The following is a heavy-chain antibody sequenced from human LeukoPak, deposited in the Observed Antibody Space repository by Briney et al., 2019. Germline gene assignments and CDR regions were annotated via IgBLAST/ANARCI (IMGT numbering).Heavy chain of an antibody. V-gene: IGHV1-2*04. CDR1: GYTFTGYY. J-gene: IGHJ6*02. Sequence: GASVKVSCKASGYTFTGYYMHWVRQAPGQGLEWMGWINPNSGGTNYAQKFQGWVTMTRDTSISTAYMELSRLRSDDTAVYYCARQPFGELSLPYYYGMDVWGQGTTVTVSS. CDR3: ARQPFGELSLPYYYGMDV. D-gene: IGHD3-10*01. CDR2: INPNSGGT.